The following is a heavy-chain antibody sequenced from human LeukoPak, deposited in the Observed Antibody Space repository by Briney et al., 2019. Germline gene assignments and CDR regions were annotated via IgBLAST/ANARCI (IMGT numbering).Heavy chain of an antibody. J-gene: IGHJ4*02. CDR1: GGSISSSSYY. CDR2: IYYNGDT. V-gene: IGHV4-39*01. Sequence: SETLSLTCTVSGGSISSSSYYWGWIRQPPGKGLEWIGSIYYNGDTYYNPSLKSRITISVDTSMNQFSLKLSSVTAADTAVYYCARSIVPGTRKVDYWGQGTPVTVSS. D-gene: IGHD6-19*01. CDR3: ARSIVPGTRKVDY.